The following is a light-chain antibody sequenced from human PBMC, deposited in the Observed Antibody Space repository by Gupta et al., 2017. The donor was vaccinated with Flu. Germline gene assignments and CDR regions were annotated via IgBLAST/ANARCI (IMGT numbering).Light chain of an antibody. CDR2: LVS. Sequence: DVVMTQSPLSLPVALGQPASISCRSSQSLVYSDENTVLHWFQQRPGQSPRRLIYLVSNRDSGVPDRCSGRGSGTDFPLKISRVEAEDVGVYFCMQGAHWPWAFGQGTKVEIK. J-gene: IGKJ1*01. V-gene: IGKV2-30*01. CDR1: QSLVYSDENTV. CDR3: MQGAHWPWA.